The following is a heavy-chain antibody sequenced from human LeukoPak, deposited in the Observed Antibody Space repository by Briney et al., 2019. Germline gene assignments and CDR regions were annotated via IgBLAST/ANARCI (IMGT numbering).Heavy chain of an antibody. V-gene: IGHV4-59*08. CDR2: IYYSGST. CDR1: GDSISSYY. CDR3: ARLDGDYAWYGMDV. D-gene: IGHD4-17*01. Sequence: PSETLSLTCTVSGDSISSYYWSWIRQSPGKGLEWIGYIYYSGSTNYNPSLKSRVTISIDTSKNQFSLKLSSVTAADTAVYYCARLDGDYAWYGMDVWGQGTTVTVSS. J-gene: IGHJ6*02.